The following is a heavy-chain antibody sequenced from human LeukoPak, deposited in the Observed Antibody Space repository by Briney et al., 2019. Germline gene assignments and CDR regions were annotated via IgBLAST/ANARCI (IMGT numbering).Heavy chain of an antibody. D-gene: IGHD3-3*01. J-gene: IGHJ4*02. CDR1: GGSISSGDYY. V-gene: IGHV4-30-4*08. CDR2: IYYSGST. Sequence: SETLSLTCTVSGGSISSGDYYWSWIRQPPGKGLEWIGYIYYSGSTYYNPSLKSRVTISVDTSKNQFSLKLSSVTAADTAVYYCARASRDYDFWSGFPDYWGQGTLVTVSS. CDR3: ARASRDYDFWSGFPDY.